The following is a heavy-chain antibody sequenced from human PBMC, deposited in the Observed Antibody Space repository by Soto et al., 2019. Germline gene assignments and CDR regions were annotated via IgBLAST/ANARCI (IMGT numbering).Heavy chain of an antibody. V-gene: IGHV3-53*01. D-gene: IGHD3-22*01. CDR1: GFIVRTTY. J-gene: IGHJ4*02. CDR3: ARGNDSSGYFLDY. CDR2: IYSGGGT. Sequence: PGGSLRLSCAASGFIVRTTYMSWDRQAPGKGLEWGSVIYSGGGTYYADSVKGRFTLSKDNSKNTLYLQMNSLRAEDTAVYYGARGNDSSGYFLDYWGEGTLVTVSS.